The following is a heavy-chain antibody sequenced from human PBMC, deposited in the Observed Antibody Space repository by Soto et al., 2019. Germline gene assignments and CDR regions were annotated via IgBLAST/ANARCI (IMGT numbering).Heavy chain of an antibody. V-gene: IGHV5-51*01. J-gene: IGHJ4*01. D-gene: IGHD5-12*01. CDR2: IYPGDSDT. Sequence: PGESLKISCKCSGYRFTSYWIGWVRQMPGKGLEWMGIIYPGDSDTRYSPSFQGQVTISADRTINTAYLQWSSLRAEDTAVYYCARDPNPYSGYQPSFLDYWGHGTLVTVSS. CDR3: ARDPNPYSGYQPSFLDY. CDR1: GYRFTSYW.